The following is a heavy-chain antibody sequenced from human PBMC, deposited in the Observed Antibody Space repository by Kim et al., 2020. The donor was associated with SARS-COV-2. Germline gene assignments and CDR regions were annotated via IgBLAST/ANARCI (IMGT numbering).Heavy chain of an antibody. CDR1: GGSISSSNW. D-gene: IGHD3-9*01. CDR2: IYHSGST. Sequence: SETLSLTCAVSGGSISSSNWWSWVRQPPGKGLEWIGEIYHSGSTNYNPSLKSRVTISVDKSKNQFSLKLSSVTAADTAVYYCAREKGRYFDWSRAFDYWGQGTLVTVSS. V-gene: IGHV4-4*02. J-gene: IGHJ4*02. CDR3: AREKGRYFDWSRAFDY.